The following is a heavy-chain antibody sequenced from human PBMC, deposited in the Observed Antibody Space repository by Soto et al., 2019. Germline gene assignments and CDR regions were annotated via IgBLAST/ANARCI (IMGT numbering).Heavy chain of an antibody. J-gene: IGHJ6*03. CDR1: GGSLSGYY. CDR3: ARGRRDVVVPAAPRRGYYYMDV. V-gene: IGHV4-34*01. D-gene: IGHD2-2*01. Sequence: QVQLQQWGAGLLKPSETLSLTCAVYGGSLSGYYWSWIRQPPGKGLEWIGEFNHSGSTNYNPSLKSRGTRTVDTSKNQFSLKLSSVTAADTAVYYCARGRRDVVVPAAPRRGYYYMDVWGKGTTVTVSS. CDR2: FNHSGST.